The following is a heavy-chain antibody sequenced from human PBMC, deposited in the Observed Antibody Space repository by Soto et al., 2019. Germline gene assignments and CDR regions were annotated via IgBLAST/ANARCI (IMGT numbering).Heavy chain of an antibody. Sequence: QVQLVQSGAEVQRPGSSVKVSCKASGGSFSSYAISWVRQAPGQGLEWMGGINPIFDTPHYAQKFLGRVTLTADESTATAYVELIGLSSDDTAVYVCAREGRHFDYWGQGTLVTVSS. CDR1: GGSFSSYA. V-gene: IGHV1-69*01. CDR3: AREGRHFDY. J-gene: IGHJ4*02. CDR2: INPIFDTP.